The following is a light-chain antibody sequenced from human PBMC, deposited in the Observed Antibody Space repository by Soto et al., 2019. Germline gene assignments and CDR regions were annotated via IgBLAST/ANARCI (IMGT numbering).Light chain of an antibody. CDR3: QQYGSSPLT. CDR2: GAS. CDR1: QSVSSSY. V-gene: IGKV3-20*01. J-gene: IGKJ4*01. Sequence: EIVLPQSPGTLSFSPGERATLSCRASQSVSSSYLAWYQQKPGQAPRLLIHGASSRATGIPDRFSGSGSGTDFTLTISRLEPEDFAVYYCQQYGSSPLTFGGGTKVDIK.